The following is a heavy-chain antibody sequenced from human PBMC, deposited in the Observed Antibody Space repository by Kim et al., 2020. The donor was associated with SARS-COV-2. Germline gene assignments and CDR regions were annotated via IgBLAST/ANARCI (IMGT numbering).Heavy chain of an antibody. CDR3: ARGGIAAAGSYNYYGMDV. V-gene: IGHV3-30*03. J-gene: IGHJ6*02. CDR2: ISYDGSNK. Sequence: GGSLRLSCAASGFTFSSYGMHWVRQAPGKGLEWVAVISYDGSNKYYADSVKGRFTISRDNSKNTLYLQMNSLRAEDTAVYYCARGGIAAAGSYNYYGMDVCGQGTTVTVSS. CDR1: GFTFSSYG. D-gene: IGHD6-13*01.